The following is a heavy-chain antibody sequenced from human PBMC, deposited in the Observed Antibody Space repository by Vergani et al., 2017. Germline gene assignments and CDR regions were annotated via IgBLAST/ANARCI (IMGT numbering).Heavy chain of an antibody. V-gene: IGHV4-34*01. J-gene: IGHJ6*02. Sequence: QVQLQQWGAGLLKPSETLSLTCAVYGGSFSGYYWSWIRQPPGKGLEWIGEINHSGSTNYNPSLKSRVTISVDTSKNQFSLKLSSVTAADTAVYYWARGLASGMDVWGQGTTVTVSS. CDR1: GGSFSGYY. CDR2: INHSGST. CDR3: ARGLASGMDV.